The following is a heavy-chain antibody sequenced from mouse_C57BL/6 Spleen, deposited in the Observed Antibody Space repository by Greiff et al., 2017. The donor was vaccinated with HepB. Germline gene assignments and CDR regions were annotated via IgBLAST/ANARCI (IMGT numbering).Heavy chain of an antibody. CDR2: ISDGGSYT. CDR1: GFTSSSYA. D-gene: IGHD1-1*01. CDR3: ARDHYYGSSYSAMDY. V-gene: IGHV5-4*01. Sequence: EVHLVESGGGLVKPGGSLKLSCAASGFTSSSYAMSWVRQTPEKRLEWVATISDGGSYTYYPDNVKGRFTISRDNAKNNLYLQMSHLKSEDTAMYYCARDHYYGSSYSAMDYWGQGTSVTVSS. J-gene: IGHJ4*01.